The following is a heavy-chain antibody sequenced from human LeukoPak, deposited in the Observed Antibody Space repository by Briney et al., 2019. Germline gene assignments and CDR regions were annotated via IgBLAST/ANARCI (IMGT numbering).Heavy chain of an antibody. CDR3: FLDV. J-gene: IGHJ6*04. CDR1: GFTIGDYA. CDR2: IKSKTDGGTT. Sequence: GGSLRLSCTTSGFTIGDYAMNWVRQAPGKGLEWVGRIKSKTDGGTTDYAAPVKGRFTISRDDSKNTLYLQMNSLKTEDTAVYYCFLDVWGKGTTVTVSS. V-gene: IGHV3-15*01.